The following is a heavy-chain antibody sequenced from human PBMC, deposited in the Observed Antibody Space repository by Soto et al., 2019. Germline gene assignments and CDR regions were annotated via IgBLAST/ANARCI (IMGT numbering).Heavy chain of an antibody. Sequence: EVQLLESGGGLVQPGGSLRLSCAASGFTFSSYAMSWVRQAPGKGLEWVSAISGSGGSTYYADSVKGRFTISRDNSTKRRYLQMNSLRAEDTAVYYCAKTTTNWNDLWYFDLWGRGTLVTVSS. V-gene: IGHV3-23*01. CDR3: AKTTTNWNDLWYFDL. CDR2: ISGSGGST. J-gene: IGHJ2*01. CDR1: GFTFSSYA. D-gene: IGHD1-1*01.